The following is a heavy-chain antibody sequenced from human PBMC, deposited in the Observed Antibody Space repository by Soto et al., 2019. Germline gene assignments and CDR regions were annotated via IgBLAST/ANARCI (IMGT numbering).Heavy chain of an antibody. V-gene: IGHV3-48*02. J-gene: IGHJ4*02. CDR3: ATWAIAVGGEGF. CDR2: ISSTGDLM. Sequence: GGSLRLSCTASGFTVSDYSVNWVRQAPGKGLEWISYISSTGDLMLYADSVKGRFTIARDIAKNSLYLQMDSLRDEDSAVYYCATWAIAVGGEGFWGQGTLVTVSS. D-gene: IGHD2-21*01. CDR1: GFTVSDYS.